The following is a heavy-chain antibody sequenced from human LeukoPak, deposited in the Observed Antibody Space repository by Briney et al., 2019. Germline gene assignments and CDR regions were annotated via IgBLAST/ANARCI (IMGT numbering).Heavy chain of an antibody. CDR1: GFIFGTYA. J-gene: IGHJ4*02. Sequence: GGSLRLSCAASGFIFGTYAMSWVRQAPGKGLEWVSTISGSAVSTYYADSVKGRFTISRDNSKNTLSLQMNSLRAEDTAIYYCGKGGGGATISFDYWGQGTLVTVSS. CDR3: GKGGGGATISFDY. D-gene: IGHD5-24*01. V-gene: IGHV3-23*01. CDR2: ISGSAVST.